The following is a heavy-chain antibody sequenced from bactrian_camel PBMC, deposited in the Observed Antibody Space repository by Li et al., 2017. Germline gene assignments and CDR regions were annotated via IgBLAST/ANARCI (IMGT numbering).Heavy chain of an antibody. Sequence: DVQLVESGGGSVQAGGSLRLSCTASGYTSSNYCMGWFRQAPGKEREAVATIDSDGSTSSADSVKGRFTISKDNAKNTLGLQMNSLRPDDTAMYYCAADPIRRPNVGCSGYLSPFLELEGQGTQVTVSS. D-gene: IGHD2*01. CDR1: GYTSSNYC. CDR3: AADPIRRPNVGCSGYLSPFLEL. CDR2: IDSDGST. V-gene: IGHV3S42*01. J-gene: IGHJ2*01.